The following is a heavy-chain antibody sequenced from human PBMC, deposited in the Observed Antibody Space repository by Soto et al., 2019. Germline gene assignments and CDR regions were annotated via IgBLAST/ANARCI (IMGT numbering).Heavy chain of an antibody. D-gene: IGHD2-2*01. CDR2: INHSGNT. CDR3: ARISRIPAAMSYDYGMDV. CDR1: GGSISSYY. J-gene: IGHJ6*02. Sequence: SETLSLTCTVSGGSISSYYWSWIRQPPGKSLEWMGTINHSGNTFYNPSLRSRVTISVDRFKNQFSLKMNSVTAADTAVYYCARISRIPAAMSYDYGMDVWGQGTTVTVSS. V-gene: IGHV4-59*04.